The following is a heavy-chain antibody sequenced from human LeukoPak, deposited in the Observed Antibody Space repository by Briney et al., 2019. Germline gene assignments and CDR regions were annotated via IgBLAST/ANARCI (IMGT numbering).Heavy chain of an antibody. V-gene: IGHV4-61*01. CDR2: IYYSGST. Sequence: SETLSLTCTVSGVSVSSGSYYWRWIRQPPGKGLEWIGYIYYSGSTNYNPSLKSRVTISVDTSKNQFSLKLSSVTAADTAVYYCARGRNSYVHWGQGTLVTVSS. CDR3: ARGRNSYVH. CDR1: GVSVSSGSYY. J-gene: IGHJ4*02. D-gene: IGHD5-18*01.